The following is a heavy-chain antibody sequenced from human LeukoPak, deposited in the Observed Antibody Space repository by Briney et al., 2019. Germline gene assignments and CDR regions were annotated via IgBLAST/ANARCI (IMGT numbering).Heavy chain of an antibody. D-gene: IGHD6-13*01. CDR1: GFTFSSYA. CDR3: ARDRVWFGSSWQLDY. Sequence: GGSLRLSCAASGFTFSSYAKHWVRQAPGKGLEWVAVMSYDGSNKYYADSVKGRFTISRDNSKNTLYLQMNSLRAEDTAVYYCARDRVWFGSSWQLDYWGQGTLVTVSS. V-gene: IGHV3-30-3*01. J-gene: IGHJ4*02. CDR2: MSYDGSNK.